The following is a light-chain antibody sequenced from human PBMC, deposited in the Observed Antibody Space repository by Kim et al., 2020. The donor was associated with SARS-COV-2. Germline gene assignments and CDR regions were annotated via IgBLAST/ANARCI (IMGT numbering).Light chain of an antibody. CDR2: GIS. J-gene: IGKJ4*01. Sequence: VSPGEGATLSGRASQNIRSNFLAWYQQKPGQAPRLLMYGISTRATGTPARFSGSGSGTEFTLTISSLQSEDFAVYYCQQYSQWPLTFGGGTKVEI. CDR3: QQYSQWPLT. V-gene: IGKV3-15*01. CDR1: QNIRSN.